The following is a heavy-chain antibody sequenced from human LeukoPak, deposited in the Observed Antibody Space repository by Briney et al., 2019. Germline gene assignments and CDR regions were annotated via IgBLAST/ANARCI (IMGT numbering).Heavy chain of an antibody. J-gene: IGHJ5*02. CDR1: GFTFSRYW. D-gene: IGHD3-22*01. Sequence: PGGSLRLSCAASGFTFSRYWMTWVRQAPGKGLEWVANIKQDGSEKYYVDSVKGRFTISKDNAKNSLYLQMNSLRAEDTAVYYCARWYYYETSGLYYGSFDNWGQGTLVTVSS. V-gene: IGHV3-7*03. CDR2: IKQDGSEK. CDR3: ARWYYYETSGLYYGSFDN.